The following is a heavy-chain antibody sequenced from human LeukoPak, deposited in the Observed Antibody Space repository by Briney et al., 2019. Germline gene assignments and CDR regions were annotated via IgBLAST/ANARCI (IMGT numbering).Heavy chain of an antibody. CDR1: GFTFSSYA. J-gene: IGHJ4*02. Sequence: GRSLRLSCAASGFTFSSYAMHWVRQAPGKGLEWVAVISYDGSNKYYADSVKGRFTISRDNSKNTLYLQMNSLRAEDTAVYYCERDDPYGDYIDYWGQGTLVTVSS. CDR2: ISYDGSNK. CDR3: ERDDPYGDYIDY. V-gene: IGHV3-30*04. D-gene: IGHD4-17*01.